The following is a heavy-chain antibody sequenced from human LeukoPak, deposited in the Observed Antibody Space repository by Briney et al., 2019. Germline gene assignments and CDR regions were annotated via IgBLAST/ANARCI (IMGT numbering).Heavy chain of an antibody. CDR3: ARVANGDYGYNWFDP. Sequence: ASVKVSCKASGYTFTSYYMHWVRQAPGQGLEWMGIINPSGGSTSYAQKFQGRVTMTRDTSTSTVYMELSSLRSEDTAVYYCARVANGDYGYNWFDPWGQGTLVNVSS. CDR2: INPSGGST. CDR1: GYTFTSYY. J-gene: IGHJ5*02. V-gene: IGHV1-46*01. D-gene: IGHD4-17*01.